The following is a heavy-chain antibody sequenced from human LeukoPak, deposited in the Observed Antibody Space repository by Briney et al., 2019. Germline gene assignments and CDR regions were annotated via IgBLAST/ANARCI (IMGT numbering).Heavy chain of an antibody. CDR1: GFTFSSYS. Sequence: PGGSLRLSCAASGFTFSSYSMNWVRQAPGKGLEWVSSISSSSSYIYYADSVKGRFNISRDNAKNSLYLQMNSLRAEDTAVYYCAKQGGVVIAWGQGTLVTVSS. J-gene: IGHJ5*02. V-gene: IGHV3-21*01. D-gene: IGHD3-3*01. CDR3: AKQGGVVIA. CDR2: ISSSSSYI.